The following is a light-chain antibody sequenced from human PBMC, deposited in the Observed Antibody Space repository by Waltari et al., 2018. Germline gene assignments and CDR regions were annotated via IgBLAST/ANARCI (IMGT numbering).Light chain of an antibody. Sequence: DIQMTQSPSSLSASVGDSVTITCRASQSISSYLNWFPQKPGKSPKHLIYASSSLQSGVPSRLSGSGSETDFTLTISSLQPEDFATYYCQQSYSTPPFTFGPGTKVDIK. V-gene: IGKV1-39*01. J-gene: IGKJ3*01. CDR2: ASS. CDR1: QSISSY. CDR3: QQSYSTPPFT.